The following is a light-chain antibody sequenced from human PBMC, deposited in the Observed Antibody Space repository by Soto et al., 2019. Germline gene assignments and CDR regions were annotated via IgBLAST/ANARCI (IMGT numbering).Light chain of an antibody. V-gene: IGKV1-5*01. CDR3: QLYVSYSRT. CDR2: DAS. CDR1: QTISTW. Sequence: DIQMPPSNSTLSAYVEVRVTITCRASQTISTWLAWYQQKPGKAPKLLIYDASSLQGGVPSRFSGSGSGTEFTLTISSLQPDDFATYYCQLYVSYSRTFGQGTKVEIK. J-gene: IGKJ1*01.